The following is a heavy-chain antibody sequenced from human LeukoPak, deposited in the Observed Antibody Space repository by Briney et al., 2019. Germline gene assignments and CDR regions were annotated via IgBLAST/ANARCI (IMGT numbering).Heavy chain of an antibody. V-gene: IGHV4-31*03. CDR3: ARSPITIFGVVIGASNWFDP. CDR1: GGSISSGGDY. Sequence: SETLSLPCTVSGGSISSGGDYWSWVRQHPGEGLEWIGYIYYSGSTYYNPSLKSRVTISVDTSKTKFSLKLSSVTAADTAVYYCARSPITIFGVVIGASNWFDPWGQGTLVTVSS. J-gene: IGHJ5*02. CDR2: IYYSGST. D-gene: IGHD3-3*01.